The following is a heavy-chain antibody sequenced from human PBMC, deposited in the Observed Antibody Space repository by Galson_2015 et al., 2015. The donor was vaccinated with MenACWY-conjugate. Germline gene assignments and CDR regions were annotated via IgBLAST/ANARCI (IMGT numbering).Heavy chain of an antibody. CDR2: ITGTSTYI. D-gene: IGHD2/OR15-2a*01. J-gene: IGHJ6*03. CDR1: GFSSSTSG. Sequence: SLRLSCAASGFSSSTSGMSWVRQAPGKGLEWVSSITGTSTYIHYADSVKGRFTISGDNAQNSVYLQMNSLRAEDTAVSYCARGANIYFYLMDVWGKGTTVTVSS. CDR3: ARGANIYFYLMDV. V-gene: IGHV3-21*01.